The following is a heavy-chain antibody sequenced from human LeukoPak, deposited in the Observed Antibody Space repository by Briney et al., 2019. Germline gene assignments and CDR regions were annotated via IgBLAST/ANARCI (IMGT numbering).Heavy chain of an antibody. Sequence: SETLSLTCTVSNGSISSGGYYWSWIRQHPGKGLEWIGYIYYSGSTNYNPSLKSRVTISVDTSKNQFSLKLSSVTAADTAVYYCARSMQWLVLKNWFDPWGQGTLVTVSS. D-gene: IGHD6-19*01. V-gene: IGHV4-61*08. CDR1: NGSISSGGYY. CDR2: IYYSGST. CDR3: ARSMQWLVLKNWFDP. J-gene: IGHJ5*02.